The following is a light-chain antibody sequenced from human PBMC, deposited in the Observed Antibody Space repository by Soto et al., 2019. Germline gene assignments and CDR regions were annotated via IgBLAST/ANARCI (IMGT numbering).Light chain of an antibody. V-gene: IGKV3-20*01. CDR3: QQYGSSPPT. CDR2: GAS. Sequence: ERVMTQSPATLPVSPGERATLSCRASQSVTTNLAWYQQKPGQAPRLLIYGASTRATGIPDRFSGSGSGTDFTLTISRLEPEDLAVYYCQQYGSSPPTFGQGNKVEIK. J-gene: IGKJ1*01. CDR1: QSVTTN.